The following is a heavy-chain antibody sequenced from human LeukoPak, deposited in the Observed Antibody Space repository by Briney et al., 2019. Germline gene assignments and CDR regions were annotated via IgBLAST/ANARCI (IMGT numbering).Heavy chain of an antibody. CDR3: ARIGYSSSSLDY. CDR1: GFTFTNYW. J-gene: IGHJ4*02. CDR2: INQDGSVK. V-gene: IGHV3-7*01. D-gene: IGHD6-6*01. Sequence: GGSLRLSCVASGFTFTNYWMIWVRQGPGKGLEWVANINQDGSVKYYVDSVKGRFTISRDNAKNSQYLQMNSLRVEDTAIYYCARIGYSSSSLDYWGQGTLVTVSS.